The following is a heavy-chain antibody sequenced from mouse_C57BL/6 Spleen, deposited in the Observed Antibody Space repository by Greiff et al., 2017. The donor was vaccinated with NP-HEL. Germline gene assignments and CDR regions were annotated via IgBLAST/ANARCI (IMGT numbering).Heavy chain of an antibody. CDR2: IHPNSGST. V-gene: IGHV1-64*01. Sequence: VQGVESGAELVKPGASVKLSCKASGYTFTSYWMHWVKQRPGQGLEWIGMIHPNSGSTNYNEKFKSKATLTVDKSSSTAYMQLSSLTSEDSAVYYCARSYDGYFYYFDYWGQGTTLTVSS. D-gene: IGHD2-3*01. CDR1: GYTFTSYW. CDR3: ARSYDGYFYYFDY. J-gene: IGHJ2*01.